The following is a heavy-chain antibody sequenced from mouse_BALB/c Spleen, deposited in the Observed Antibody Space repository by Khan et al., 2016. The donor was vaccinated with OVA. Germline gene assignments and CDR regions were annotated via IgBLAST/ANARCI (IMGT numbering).Heavy chain of an antibody. CDR1: GFSLTIYG. Sequence: QVQLKESGPGLAAPSQSLSITCTISGFSLTIYGVHWVHQPPGKGLEWLAVIWSDGSTSYNSALKSRLTITKDNSQCQVFLKMNSLQTDDTAIYFCARQPYYHYNIMDYWGQGTSVTVSS. D-gene: IGHD2-10*01. V-gene: IGHV2-6-1*01. CDR2: IWSDGST. J-gene: IGHJ4*01. CDR3: ARQPYYHYNIMDY.